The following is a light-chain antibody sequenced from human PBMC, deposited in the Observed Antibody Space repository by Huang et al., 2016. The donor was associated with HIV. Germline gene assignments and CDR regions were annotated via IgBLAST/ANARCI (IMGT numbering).Light chain of an antibody. CDR1: QSVSSH. V-gene: IGKV3-11*01. Sequence: EIVLTQSPATLSLSPGARATLSCRASQSVSSHLAWSQQQPGQAPRLLIYDAANRATGIPVRFSGSGSGTDFTLTIGSLEPGDSAIYYCQHRSNWPPYTFGQGTKLEIK. CDR2: DAA. CDR3: QHRSNWPPYT. J-gene: IGKJ2*01.